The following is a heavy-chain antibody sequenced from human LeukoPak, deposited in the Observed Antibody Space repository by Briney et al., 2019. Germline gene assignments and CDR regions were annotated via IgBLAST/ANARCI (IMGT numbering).Heavy chain of an antibody. Sequence: GGSLRLSCAASGFSFSNYAMNWVRQAPGKGPEWVSIVTGNTGNTWYADSVKGRFTISRDNSKNILYLQMNSLRAQDTAVYYCAKGDGYSYGFCKDYWGQGTLVTVSS. V-gene: IGHV3-23*01. D-gene: IGHD5-18*01. CDR3: AKGDGYSYGFCKDY. CDR1: GFSFSNYA. CDR2: VTGNTGNT. J-gene: IGHJ4*02.